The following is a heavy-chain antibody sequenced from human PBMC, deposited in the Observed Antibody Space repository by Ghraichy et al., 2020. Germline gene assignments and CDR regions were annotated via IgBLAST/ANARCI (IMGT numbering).Heavy chain of an antibody. V-gene: IGHV1-2*02. D-gene: IGHD3-10*01. CDR2: INPNSGGT. Sequence: ASVKVSCKTSGYTFTGYYIHWVRQAPGQGLEWMSWINPNSGGTNNEQKFQGRVSMTRDTSISTAYMELSRLRSDDTAVYYCTRGRALSDSGTYITDYWGQGTLVTVSS. J-gene: IGHJ4*02. CDR3: TRGRALSDSGTYITDY. CDR1: GYTFTGYY.